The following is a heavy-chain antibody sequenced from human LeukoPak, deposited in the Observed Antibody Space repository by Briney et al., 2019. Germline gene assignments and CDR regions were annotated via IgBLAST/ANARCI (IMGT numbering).Heavy chain of an antibody. D-gene: IGHD5-18*01. CDR2: ISSSGSTI. CDR1: GFTFSSYE. J-gene: IGHJ4*02. CDR3: ATSTKVTAMVTPFDY. Sequence: PGGSLRLSCAASGFTFSSYEMNWVRQAPGKGLEWVSYISSSGSTIYYADSVKGRFTISRDNSKNTLYLQMNSLRAEDTAVYYCATSTKVTAMVTPFDYWGQGTLVTVSS. V-gene: IGHV3-48*03.